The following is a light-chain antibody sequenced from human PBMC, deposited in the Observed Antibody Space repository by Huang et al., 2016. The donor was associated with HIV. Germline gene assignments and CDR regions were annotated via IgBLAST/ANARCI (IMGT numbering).Light chain of an antibody. V-gene: IGKV1-5*03. CDR1: QNISNW. J-gene: IGKJ2*01. CDR2: KAS. Sequence: DIQMTQSPSTLSAFVGDRVTITCRASQNISNWLAWFQQKPGKAPKRLIYKASNLKIEGPARFSGSGSGTEFSLTISSLQPDDLATYYCQQYNSPYTFGQGTKVEIK. CDR3: QQYNSPYT.